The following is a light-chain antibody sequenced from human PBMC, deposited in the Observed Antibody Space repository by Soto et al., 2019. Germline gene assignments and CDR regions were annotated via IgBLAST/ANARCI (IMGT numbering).Light chain of an antibody. CDR2: DAS. V-gene: IGKV3-11*01. CDR1: RSVSSY. CDR3: QQRSNWPIT. Sequence: EIVLTQSPATLSLSPGESATLSCRATRSVSSYLAWYQQKPAQAPRLLIYDASSRPTDIPARFSGSGSGTDFTLTISSLEPEDFALYYCQQRSNWPITFGQGKRLEIK. J-gene: IGKJ5*01.